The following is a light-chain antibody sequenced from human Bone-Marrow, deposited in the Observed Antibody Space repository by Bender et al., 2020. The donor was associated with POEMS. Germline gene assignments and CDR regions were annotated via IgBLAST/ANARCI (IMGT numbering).Light chain of an antibody. V-gene: IGLV3-1*01. J-gene: IGLJ2*01. Sequence: SYEVTQPPSVSVSPGQTASITCSGDKLGDRYVSWYQQKPGQSPVLVMYQDDKRPSGIPERFSGSNSGNTATLTISGTQAMDEADYYCQAWDSSTFVVFGGGTKLTVL. CDR3: QAWDSSTFVV. CDR2: QDD. CDR1: KLGDRY.